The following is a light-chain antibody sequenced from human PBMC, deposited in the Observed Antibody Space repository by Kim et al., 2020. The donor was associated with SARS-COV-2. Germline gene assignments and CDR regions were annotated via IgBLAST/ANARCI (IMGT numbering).Light chain of an antibody. CDR1: QSVLYTSTNKNY. V-gene: IGKV4-1*01. CDR2: WAS. Sequence: DIVMTQSPDSLAVSLGERATINCKSSQSVLYTSTNKNYLAWYQQKSGQPPKLLIYWASTRESGVPDRFSGSGSGTDFTLTISSLQAEDVAVYYCQQYYNTPITFGQGTRLEIK. CDR3: QQYYNTPIT. J-gene: IGKJ5*01.